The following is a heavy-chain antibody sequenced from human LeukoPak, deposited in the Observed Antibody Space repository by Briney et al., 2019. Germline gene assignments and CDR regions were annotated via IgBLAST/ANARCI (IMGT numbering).Heavy chain of an antibody. Sequence: PGGSLRLSCAASGFTFSAYWMSWVRQAPGKGLEWVANIKQDGSDKFYVDSVKGRFTISKDNAKNSVYLQMDSLRVEDTAVYYCAVIAVAGTSFDYWGQGTLVTVSS. CDR2: IKQDGSDK. J-gene: IGHJ4*02. D-gene: IGHD6-19*01. V-gene: IGHV3-7*01. CDR3: AVIAVAGTSFDY. CDR1: GFTFSAYW.